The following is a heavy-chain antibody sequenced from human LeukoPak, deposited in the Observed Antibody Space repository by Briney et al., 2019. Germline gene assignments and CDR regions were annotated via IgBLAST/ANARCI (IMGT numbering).Heavy chain of an antibody. CDR1: GYSFTGHW. J-gene: IGHJ4*02. CDR3: ARRLAVATGDY. V-gene: IGHV5-51*01. D-gene: IGHD2-15*01. CDR2: IYPGDFDT. Sequence: GESLKISCKASGYSFTGHWIAWVRPMPGKGLEWIGVIYPGDFDTRYSPSVQGQVTISADTSITTAYLQWSSLRASDTAIYYCARRLAVATGDYWGQGTPVTVSS.